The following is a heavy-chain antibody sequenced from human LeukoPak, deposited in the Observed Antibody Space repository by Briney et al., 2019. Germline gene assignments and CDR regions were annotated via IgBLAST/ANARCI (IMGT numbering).Heavy chain of an antibody. D-gene: IGHD3-16*01. Sequence: GGSLRLSCGASGFTFSSYGMHWVRQAPGKGLEWVALIYYDGSQTHYSDSVKGRFTISRDNAKNSLYLQMNSLRDEDTAVYYCARFLLGTGAFDIWGQGTMVTVSS. CDR3: ARFLLGTGAFDI. J-gene: IGHJ3*02. CDR2: IYYDGSQT. CDR1: GFTFSSYG. V-gene: IGHV3-33*01.